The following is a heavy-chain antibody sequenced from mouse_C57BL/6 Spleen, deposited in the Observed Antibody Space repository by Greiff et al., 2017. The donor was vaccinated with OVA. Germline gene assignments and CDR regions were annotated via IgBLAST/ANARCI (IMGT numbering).Heavy chain of an antibody. Sequence: QVQLQQSGPELVKPGASVKISCKASGYAFSSSWMNWVKQRPGKGLEWIGRIYPGDGDTNYNGKFKGKATLTADKSSSTGYMQLSSLTSEDSAVYFCAKLLNAMDYWGQGTSVTVSS. J-gene: IGHJ4*01. CDR2: IYPGDGDT. V-gene: IGHV1-82*01. CDR3: AKLLNAMDY. D-gene: IGHD2-1*01. CDR1: GYAFSSSW.